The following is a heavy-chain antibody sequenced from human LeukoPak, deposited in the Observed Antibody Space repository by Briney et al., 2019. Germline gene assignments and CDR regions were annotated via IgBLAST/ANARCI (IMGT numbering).Heavy chain of an antibody. CDR3: TSYRWSSPGDFDY. V-gene: IGHV3-21*01. CDR1: GFTFSSYS. Sequence: GGSQRLSCAASGFTFSSYSMNWVRQAPGKGREWVSSIRSSSSYIYYADSVKGRFTISRDNAKNSLYLQMNSLRAEDTAVYYCTSYRWSSPGDFDYWGQGTLVTVSS. CDR2: IRSSSSYI. J-gene: IGHJ4*02. D-gene: IGHD5-24*01.